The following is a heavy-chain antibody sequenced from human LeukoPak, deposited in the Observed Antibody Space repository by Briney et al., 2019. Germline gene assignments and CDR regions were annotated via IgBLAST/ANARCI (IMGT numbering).Heavy chain of an antibody. CDR3: AREATVTSYYYYGMDV. J-gene: IGHJ6*02. CDR1: GYTFTSYG. V-gene: IGHV1-18*01. D-gene: IGHD4-17*01. Sequence: ASVKVSCKASGYTFTSYGISWVRQAPGQGLEWMGWISAYNGNTNYAQMLQGRVTMTTDTSTSTAYMELRSLRSDDTAVYYCAREATVTSYYYYGMDVWGQGTTVTVSS. CDR2: ISAYNGNT.